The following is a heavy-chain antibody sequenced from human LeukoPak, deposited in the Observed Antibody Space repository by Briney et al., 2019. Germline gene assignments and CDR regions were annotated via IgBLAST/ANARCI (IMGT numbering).Heavy chain of an antibody. J-gene: IGHJ4*02. D-gene: IGHD5-18*01. Sequence: SETLSLTCTVSGGSISSYYWSWIRQPPGKGLEWIGYIYYSGSTNYNPSLKSRVTISVDTSKNQFSLKLSSVTAADTAVYYCARGPSVTAMALDYWGQGTLVTVSS. CDR3: ARGPSVTAMALDY. V-gene: IGHV4-59*01. CDR2: IYYSGST. CDR1: GGSISSYY.